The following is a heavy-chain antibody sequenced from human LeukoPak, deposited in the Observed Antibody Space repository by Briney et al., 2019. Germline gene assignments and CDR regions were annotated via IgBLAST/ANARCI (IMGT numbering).Heavy chain of an antibody. D-gene: IGHD3-10*01. CDR2: IFHSGST. Sequence: PSETLSLTCAVSGGSISSRIYSWNWIRQPPGKGLEWIGYIFHSGSTYYNPSLKSRVTISVDRSKNQFSLKLSSVTAADTAVYYCARVGAMVRGAGDPSTYYGMDVWGQGTTVTVSS. J-gene: IGHJ6*02. CDR3: ARVGAMVRGAGDPSTYYGMDV. CDR1: GGSISSRIYS. V-gene: IGHV4-30-2*01.